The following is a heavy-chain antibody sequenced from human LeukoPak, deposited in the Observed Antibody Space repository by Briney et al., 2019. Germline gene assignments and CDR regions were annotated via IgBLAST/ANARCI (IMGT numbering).Heavy chain of an antibody. D-gene: IGHD5/OR15-5a*01. CDR2: ISSSSSTI. V-gene: IGHV3-48*02. CDR3: ASTRVSGFDI. CDR1: GFTFSSYS. Sequence: PGGSLRLSCAASGFTFSSYSMNWVRQAPGKGLEWGSYISSSSSTIYYADSVKGRFTISRDNAKNSLYLQMNSLRDEDTAVYYCASTRVSGFDIWGQGTMVTVSS. J-gene: IGHJ3*02.